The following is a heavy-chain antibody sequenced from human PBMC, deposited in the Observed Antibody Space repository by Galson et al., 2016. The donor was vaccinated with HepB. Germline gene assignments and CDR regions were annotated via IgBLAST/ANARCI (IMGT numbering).Heavy chain of an antibody. Sequence: ETLSLTCTVSGASISSYYWSWIRQPPGKGLEWIGFIYYSGSTNYSPSLKSRVTISRDTSKNQFSLKLSSVTAADTAVYYCARQPWGYYDRSGYAGGMDVWGQGTTVTVSS. J-gene: IGHJ6*02. V-gene: IGHV4-59*08. CDR2: IYYSGST. CDR3: ARQPWGYYDRSGYAGGMDV. CDR1: GASISSYY. D-gene: IGHD3-22*01.